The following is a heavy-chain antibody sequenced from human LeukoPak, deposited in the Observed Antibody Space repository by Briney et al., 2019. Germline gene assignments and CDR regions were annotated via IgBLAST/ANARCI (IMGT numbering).Heavy chain of an antibody. Sequence: GASVKVSCKASGGTFSSYAISWVRQAPGQGLEWMGGIIPIFGTANYAQKFQGRVTITTDESTSTAYMELSSLRSEDTAVYYCARFIVVGHYMDVWGKGTTVTVSS. CDR1: GGTFSSYA. V-gene: IGHV1-69*05. CDR2: IIPIFGTA. J-gene: IGHJ6*03. D-gene: IGHD2-2*01. CDR3: ARFIVVGHYMDV.